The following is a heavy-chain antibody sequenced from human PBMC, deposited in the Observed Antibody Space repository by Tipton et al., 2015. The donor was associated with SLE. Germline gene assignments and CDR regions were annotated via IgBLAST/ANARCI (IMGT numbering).Heavy chain of an antibody. D-gene: IGHD1-1*01. CDR3: ARGQLERRRFDY. J-gene: IGHJ4*02. CDR2: IYYSGST. Sequence: TLSLTCTVSGGSISSYYWSWIRQPPGKGLEWIGYIYYSGSTNYNPSLKSGVTISVDTSKNQFSLKLSSVTAADTSVYDCARGQLERRRFDYWGQGALVAVSS. CDR1: GGSISSYY. V-gene: IGHV4-59*01.